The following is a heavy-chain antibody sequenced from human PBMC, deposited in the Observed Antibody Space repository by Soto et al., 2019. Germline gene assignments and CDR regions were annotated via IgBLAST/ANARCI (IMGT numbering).Heavy chain of an antibody. CDR3: ARRGGEDRHFDY. J-gene: IGHJ4*02. CDR1: GYRFTNDW. V-gene: IGHV5-51*03. Sequence: EVQLVQSGAEVKKPGESLKISCKGSGYRFTNDWIGWVRQMPGKGLEWVGIIYPGDSDTRYSPSFQGQVTMSADKSISTAHLQWSSLRASDTAMYYWARRGGEDRHFDYWGQGTLVTVSS. CDR2: IYPGDSDT. D-gene: IGHD3-16*01.